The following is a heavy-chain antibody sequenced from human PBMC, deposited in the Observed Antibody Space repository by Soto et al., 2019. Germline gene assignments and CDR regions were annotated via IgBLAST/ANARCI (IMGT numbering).Heavy chain of an antibody. Sequence: ASVRVSCKASGYTFTSYGLSWVRQAPGQGLEWMGRISAYNYNTNYAQKLQGRVTMTTDTTTSTAYMELRSLRSDDTAVYYCARVVGALGHWFDPWGQGTLVTVSS. CDR3: ARVVGALGHWFDP. V-gene: IGHV1-18*01. CDR1: GYTFTSYG. J-gene: IGHJ5*02. CDR2: ISAYNYNT. D-gene: IGHD1-26*01.